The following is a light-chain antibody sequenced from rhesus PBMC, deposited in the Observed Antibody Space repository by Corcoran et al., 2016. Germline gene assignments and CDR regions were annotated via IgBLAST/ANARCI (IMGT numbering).Light chain of an antibody. J-gene: IGKJ2*01. CDR2: KAS. CDR3: QHSYGTPYS. Sequence: DIQMTQSPSSLSASVGDRVTITCRASENVNNYLHWYPQKPGKAPKLMIYKASNFESGVPSRFSGSASGTDFTLAISSLQPEDFATYYCQHSYGTPYSFGQGTKVEIK. CDR1: ENVNNY. V-gene: IGKV1-74*01.